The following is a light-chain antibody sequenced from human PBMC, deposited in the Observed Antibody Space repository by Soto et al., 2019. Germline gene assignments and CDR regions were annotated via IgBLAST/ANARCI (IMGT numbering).Light chain of an antibody. CDR3: CSYAGSYTPVI. Sequence: QSALTQPRSVSGSPGQSVTISCTGTSSDVGAYNYVSWYQQHPGKAPKLMIYDVNKGPSGVPDRFSGSKSGNTASLTISGLQAEYEADYYCCSYAGSYTPVIFGGGTKLTVL. J-gene: IGLJ2*01. V-gene: IGLV2-11*01. CDR1: SSDVGAYNY. CDR2: DVN.